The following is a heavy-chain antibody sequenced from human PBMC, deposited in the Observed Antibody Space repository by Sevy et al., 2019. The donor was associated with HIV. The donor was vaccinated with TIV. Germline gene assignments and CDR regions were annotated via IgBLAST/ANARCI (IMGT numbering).Heavy chain of an antibody. CDR2: IIPVYGTT. CDR1: GDTFRKYV. J-gene: IGHJ4*01. D-gene: IGHD2-21*02. V-gene: IGHV1-69*13. Sequence: ASVKVSCKASGDTFRKYVISWVRQAPGQGLEWMGGIIPVYGTTNYAQKFQARVTFTADASTSTVYMELSRLRSEDTAVYYCARDMTCGGDCYYFDNWCHGTLVTVSS. CDR3: ARDMTCGGDCYYFDN.